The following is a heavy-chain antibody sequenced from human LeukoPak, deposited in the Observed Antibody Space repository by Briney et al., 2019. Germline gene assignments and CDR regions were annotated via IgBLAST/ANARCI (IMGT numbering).Heavy chain of an antibody. Sequence: GGSLRLSCAASGFTFSSYWMSWVRQAPGKGLEWVANIKQDGSEKYYVDSVKGRFTISRDNAKKSLYLQMNSLRAEDTAVYYCARAYRLLFDDTHFDYWGQGTLVTVSS. CDR2: IKQDGSEK. D-gene: IGHD2-2*01. CDR3: ARAYRLLFDDTHFDY. V-gene: IGHV3-7*01. J-gene: IGHJ4*02. CDR1: GFTFSSYW.